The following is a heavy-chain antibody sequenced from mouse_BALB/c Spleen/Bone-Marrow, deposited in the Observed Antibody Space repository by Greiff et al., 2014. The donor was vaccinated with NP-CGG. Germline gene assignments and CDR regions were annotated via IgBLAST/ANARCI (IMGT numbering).Heavy chain of an antibody. V-gene: IGHV1-80*01. J-gene: IGHJ4*01. Sequence: VHLVESGAELVRPGSSVKISCKASGYAFSSYWMNWVKQRPGQGLEWIGQIYPGDGDTNYNGKFKGKATLTAGKSSSTAYMQLSSLTSEDSAVYFCARGDGNYPFYAMDYWGQGTSVTVSS. CDR1: GYAFSSYW. CDR3: ARGDGNYPFYAMDY. CDR2: IYPGDGDT. D-gene: IGHD2-1*01.